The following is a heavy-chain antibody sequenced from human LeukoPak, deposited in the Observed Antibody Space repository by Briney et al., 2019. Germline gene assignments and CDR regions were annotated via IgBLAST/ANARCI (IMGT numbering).Heavy chain of an antibody. J-gene: IGHJ4*02. CDR2: ISYDGSNK. CDR1: GFTFSSYA. CDR3: ARGQYGDGYNYWGFDY. Sequence: GGSLRLSCAASGFTFSSYAMHWVRQAPGKGLEWVAVISYDGSNKYYADSVKGRFTISRDNSKNTLYLQMNSLRAEDTAVYYCARGQYGDGYNYWGFDYWGQGTLVTVSS. D-gene: IGHD5-24*01. V-gene: IGHV3-30*01.